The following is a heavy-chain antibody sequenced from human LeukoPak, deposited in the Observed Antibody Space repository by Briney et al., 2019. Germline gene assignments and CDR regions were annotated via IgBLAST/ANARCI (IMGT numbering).Heavy chain of an antibody. CDR3: ARVNGSSDAFDI. V-gene: IGHV1-69*05. Sequence: GASVKVSCKASGGTFGSYAISWVRQAPGQGLEWMGGIIPIFGTANYAQKFQGRVTMTRDTSTSTVYMELSGLRSEDTAVYYCARVNGSSDAFDIWGQGTMVTVSS. D-gene: IGHD1-26*01. CDR2: IIPIFGTA. J-gene: IGHJ3*02. CDR1: GGTFGSYA.